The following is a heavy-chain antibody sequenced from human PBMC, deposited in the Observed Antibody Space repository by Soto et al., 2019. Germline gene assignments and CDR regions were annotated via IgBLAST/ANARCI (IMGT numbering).Heavy chain of an antibody. J-gene: IGHJ4*02. CDR2: ISSNGGST. V-gene: IGHV3-64*01. CDR3: TQTFDSGNAIFEEY. CDR1: GFTFSSYA. Sequence: PGGSLRLSCAASGFTFSSYAMHWVRQAPGKGLEYVSAISSNGGSTYYANSVKGRFTISRDNSKNTLYLQMNSLRAEDTAVYYCTQTFDSGNAIFEEYWGQGTLVTDSS. D-gene: IGHD3-9*01.